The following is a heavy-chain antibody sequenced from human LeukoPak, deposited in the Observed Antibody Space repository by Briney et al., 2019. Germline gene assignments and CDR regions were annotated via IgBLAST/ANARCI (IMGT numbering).Heavy chain of an antibody. CDR1: GFTFDDYA. CDR3: AKAPGIAAAIDY. D-gene: IGHD6-13*01. J-gene: IGHJ4*02. V-gene: IGHV3-9*01. Sequence: PGRSLRLSCAASGFTFDDYAMHWGRQAPGKGLEWVSGISWNSGSIGYADSVKGRFTISRDNANNSLYLQMNSLRAEDTALYYCAKAPGIAAAIDYWGQGTLVTVSS. CDR2: ISWNSGSI.